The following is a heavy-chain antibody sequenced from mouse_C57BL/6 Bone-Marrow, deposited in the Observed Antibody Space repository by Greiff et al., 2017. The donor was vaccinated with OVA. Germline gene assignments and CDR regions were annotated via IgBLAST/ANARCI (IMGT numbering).Heavy chain of an antibody. CDR3: ARDSMVTTGHYYAMDY. CDR2: ISYDGSN. CDR1: GYSITSGYY. V-gene: IGHV3-6*01. D-gene: IGHD2-2*01. Sequence: EVHLVESGPGLVKPSQSLSLTCSVTGYSITSGYYWNWIRQFPGNKLEWMGYISYDGSNNYNPSLKNRISITRDTSKNQFFLKLNSVTTEDTATYYCARDSMVTTGHYYAMDYWGQGTSVTVSS. J-gene: IGHJ4*01.